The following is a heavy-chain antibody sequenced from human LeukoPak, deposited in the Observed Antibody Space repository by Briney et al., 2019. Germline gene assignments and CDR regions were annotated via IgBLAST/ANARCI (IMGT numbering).Heavy chain of an antibody. CDR3: ARERAPAYYFYMDV. D-gene: IGHD3/OR15-3a*01. CDR1: GDSITSSHYY. CDR2: FYYNGAT. J-gene: IGHJ6*03. V-gene: IGHV4-39*07. Sequence: SETLSLTCTISGDSITSSHYYWGWIRQSPEKGLEWLGSFYYNGATYYNPSLSSRLTISEDTSKNQVFLELTSVTAADTAVYYCARERAPAYYFYMDVWGKGTKVTVSS.